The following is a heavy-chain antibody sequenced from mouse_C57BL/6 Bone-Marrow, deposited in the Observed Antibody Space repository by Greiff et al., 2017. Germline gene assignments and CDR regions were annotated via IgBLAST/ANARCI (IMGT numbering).Heavy chain of an antibody. CDR1: GYTFTSYW. J-gene: IGHJ1*03. V-gene: IGHV1-55*01. D-gene: IGHD2-5*01. CDR2: IYPGVGST. CDR3: ARPYYSNYLYFDV. Sequence: QVQLQQPGAELVKPGASVKMSCKASGYTFTSYWINWVKQRPGQGLEWIGDIYPGVGSTNYNDKFKSKATLTVDTSSSTAYMQLSRLTSEDSAVDSCARPYYSNYLYFDVWGTGTTVTVSA.